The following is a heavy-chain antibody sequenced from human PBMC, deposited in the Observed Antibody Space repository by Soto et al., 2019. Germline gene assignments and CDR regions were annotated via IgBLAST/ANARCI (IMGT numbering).Heavy chain of an antibody. CDR2: ISVNGNNI. V-gene: IGHV3-30-3*01. CDR3: ARSHSSSWHWFDA. J-gene: IGHJ5*02. Sequence: QVQLVESGGGVVQPGRSLRLSCAASGFTFSSYPMHWVRQAPGKGPEWVAVISVNGNNIHYGDPVKGRFTISRDNSKNTLYLQMSSLGVEDTAVYYCARSHSSSWHWFDAWGQGTLVTVSS. D-gene: IGHD6-13*01. CDR1: GFTFSSYP.